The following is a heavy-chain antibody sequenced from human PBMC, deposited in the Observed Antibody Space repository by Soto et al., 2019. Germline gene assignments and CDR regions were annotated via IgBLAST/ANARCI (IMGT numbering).Heavy chain of an antibody. V-gene: IGHV1-2*04. CDR3: ARGDSTDCSNGVCSFFYNHDMDV. J-gene: IGHJ6*02. CDR1: GYSFTDYH. Sequence: ASVKVSCKASGYSFTDYHIHWVRQAPGEGLEWLGRINPKSGGTSTAQKFQGWVTVTTDTSISTASMELTRLTADATAIYYCARGDSTDCSNGVCSFFYNHDMDVWGQGTTVTVS. D-gene: IGHD2-8*01. CDR2: INPKSGGT.